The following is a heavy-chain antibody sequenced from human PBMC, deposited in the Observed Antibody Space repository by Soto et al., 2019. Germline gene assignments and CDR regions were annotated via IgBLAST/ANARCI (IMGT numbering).Heavy chain of an antibody. CDR2: IYHSGST. V-gene: IGHV4-30-2*01. CDR3: ARDQSWHDLVWWFDP. Sequence: SETLSLTCAVSGGSISSGGYSWSWIRQPPGKGLEWTGYIYHSGSTYYNPSLKSRVTISVDRSKNQFSLKLSSVTAADTAVYYCARDQSWHDLVWWFDPWGQGTLVTVSS. D-gene: IGHD1-1*01. J-gene: IGHJ5*02. CDR1: GGSISSGGYS.